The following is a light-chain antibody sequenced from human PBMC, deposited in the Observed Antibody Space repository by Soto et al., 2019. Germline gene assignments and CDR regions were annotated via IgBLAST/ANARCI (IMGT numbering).Light chain of an antibody. CDR3: QQLSRT. V-gene: IGKV1-39*01. CDR2: SAS. CDR1: QSISSY. J-gene: IGKJ4*01. Sequence: DIQMTQSPSSLSASVGDRVTITCRASQSISSYLNWYQQKSGKAPKLVIYSASSLQSGVPSRFSGSGSGTDFTLTISSLQPEDFATYYCQQLSRTFGGGTKVDIK.